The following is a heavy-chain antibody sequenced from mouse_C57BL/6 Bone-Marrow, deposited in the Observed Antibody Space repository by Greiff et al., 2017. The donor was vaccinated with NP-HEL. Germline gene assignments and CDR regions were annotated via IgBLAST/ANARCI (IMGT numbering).Heavy chain of an antibody. CDR3: ASYYFYAMDY. V-gene: IGHV1-59*01. D-gene: IGHD1-1*01. CDR1: GYTFTSYW. Sequence: QVHVKQSGAELVRPGTSVKLSCKASGYTFTSYWMHWVKQRPGQGLEWIGVIDPSDSYTNYNQKFKGKATLTVDTSSSTAYMQLSSLTSEDSAVYYCASYYFYAMDYWGQGTSVTVSS. J-gene: IGHJ4*01. CDR2: IDPSDSYT.